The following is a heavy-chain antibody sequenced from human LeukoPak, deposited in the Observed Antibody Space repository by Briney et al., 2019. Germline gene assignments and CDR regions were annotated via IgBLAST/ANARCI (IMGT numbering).Heavy chain of an antibody. V-gene: IGHV3-30*04. Sequence: GGSLRLSCAASGFTFSNYAMHWVRQAPGKGLEWMSVISYDGRNKYFADSVKGRFTLSRDNSKNTLYLQMNNLRAEDTAVDYCARGQRAHVEWSSYMDVWGKGTTVTVSS. J-gene: IGHJ6*03. CDR2: ISYDGRNK. CDR3: ARGQRAHVEWSSYMDV. D-gene: IGHD3-3*01. CDR1: GFTFSNYA.